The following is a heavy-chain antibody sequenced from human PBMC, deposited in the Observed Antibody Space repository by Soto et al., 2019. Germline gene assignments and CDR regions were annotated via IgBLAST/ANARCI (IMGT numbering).Heavy chain of an antibody. CDR3: ARDCSSSSCYGRXFDG. J-gene: IGHJ3*01. Sequence: SETLSLTCAVSSGSISSTNWWSWVRQSPGKGLEWIGEIYHSGSINYNPSLKSRVTMSVDKSKNQFSLKLSSVTAADTAVYYCARDCSSSSCYGRXFDGWGQGTMVTVSS. V-gene: IGHV4-4*02. CDR2: IYHSGSI. D-gene: IGHD2-2*01. CDR1: SGSISSTNW.